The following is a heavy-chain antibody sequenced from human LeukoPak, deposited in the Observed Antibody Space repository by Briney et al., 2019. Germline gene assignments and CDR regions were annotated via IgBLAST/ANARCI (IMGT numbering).Heavy chain of an antibody. J-gene: IGHJ5*02. CDR1: GYTFIGYY. CDR2: INPNSGGT. V-gene: IGHV1-2*06. CDR3: ARAESSNWFDP. Sequence: ASVKVSCKASGYTFIGYYIHWVRQAPGQGLEWMGRINPNSGGTNYAQKFQGRVTMTRDTSISTAYMELSRLRSDDTAVYYCARAESSNWFDPWGQGTLVTVSS.